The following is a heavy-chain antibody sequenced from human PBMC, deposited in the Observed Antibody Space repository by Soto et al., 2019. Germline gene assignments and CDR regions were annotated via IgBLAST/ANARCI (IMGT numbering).Heavy chain of an antibody. Sequence: ASVKVSCKVFGYTLTELSMHWVRQAPGKGLEWMGGFDPEDGETIYSLKFQGRVNMIEDTSTDTAYMELSSLRSEDTAVYYCATASYGDYVGYWGQGTLVTVSS. CDR3: ATASYGDYVGY. D-gene: IGHD4-17*01. V-gene: IGHV1-24*01. CDR1: GYTLTELS. CDR2: FDPEDGET. J-gene: IGHJ4*02.